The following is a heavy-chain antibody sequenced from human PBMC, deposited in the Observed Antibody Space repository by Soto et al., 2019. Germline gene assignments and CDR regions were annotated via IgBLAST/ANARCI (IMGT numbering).Heavy chain of an antibody. V-gene: IGHV3-48*02. CDR2: ISSSSDNI. D-gene: IGHD2-21*02. CDR1: GFRFSDHS. J-gene: IGHJ4*02. Sequence: GGSLRLSCVASGFRFSDHSMTWVRHSPGKGLQWIAYISSSSDNIYYAESVRGRFTVSRDNAKNALFLEMNSLRDDDTATYYCARLPKGSLVTAWGQGTRVTVSS. CDR3: ARLPKGSLVTA.